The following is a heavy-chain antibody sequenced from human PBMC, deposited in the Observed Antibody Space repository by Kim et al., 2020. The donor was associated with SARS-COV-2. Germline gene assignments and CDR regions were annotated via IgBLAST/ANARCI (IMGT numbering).Heavy chain of an antibody. V-gene: IGHV1-69*13. CDR2: IIPIFGTA. CDR3: ARESVALWTGFYFEY. Sequence: SVKVSCKASGGTFSNYAISWVRQAPGQGLEWMGGIIPIFGTANYAQKFQGRATIIADESTSTAYMELSSLKSEDTAVHYCARESVALWTGFYFEYWGQG. D-gene: IGHD3-3*01. J-gene: IGHJ4*02. CDR1: GGTFSNYA.